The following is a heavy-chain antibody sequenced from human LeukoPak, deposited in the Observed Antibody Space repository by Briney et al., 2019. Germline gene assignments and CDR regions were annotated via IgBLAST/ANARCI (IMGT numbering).Heavy chain of an antibody. CDR1: GGTFSSYA. J-gene: IGHJ6*02. V-gene: IGHV1-69*13. D-gene: IGHD2-2*01. CDR3: ATDRLVPAAIYYYYGIDV. Sequence: SVKVSCKASGGTFSSYAISWVRQAPGQGLEWMGGIIPIFGTANYAQKFQGRVTITADESTSTAYMELSSLRSEDTAVYYCATDRLVPAAIYYYYGIDVWGQGTTVTVSS. CDR2: IIPIFGTA.